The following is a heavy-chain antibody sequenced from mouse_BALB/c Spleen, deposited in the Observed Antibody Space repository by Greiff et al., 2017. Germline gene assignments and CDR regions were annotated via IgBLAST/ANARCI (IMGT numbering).Heavy chain of an antibody. V-gene: IGHV1S41*01. CDR3: ARGPSTMITWYLDV. J-gene: IGHJ1*01. D-gene: IGHD2-4*01. CDR1: GYTFTSYW. CDR2: IAPGSGST. Sequence: DLVKPGASVKLSCKASGYTFTSYWTNWIKQRPGQGLEWIGRIAPGSGSTYYNEMFKGKATLTVDTSSSTAYIQLSSLSSEDSAVYFCARGPSTMITWYLDVWGAGTTVTVSS.